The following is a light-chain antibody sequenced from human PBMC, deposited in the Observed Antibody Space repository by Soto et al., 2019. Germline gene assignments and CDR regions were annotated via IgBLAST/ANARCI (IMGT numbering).Light chain of an antibody. V-gene: IGKV4-1*01. CDR2: WAS. Sequence: DIVLKQSPDYLSVSLGEKATITCKPSQSVLYGPTRKNNLGWYQHRPGQTPQLLFYWASSRASGVPDRFSASESGTNFTLSISSLQPEDVAVYYCHQYLSPPFSFGPGTKGDI. CDR3: HQYLSPPFS. J-gene: IGKJ3*01. CDR1: QSVLYGPTRKNN.